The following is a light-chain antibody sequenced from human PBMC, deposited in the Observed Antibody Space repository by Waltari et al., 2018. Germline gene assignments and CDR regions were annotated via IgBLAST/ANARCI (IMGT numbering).Light chain of an antibody. V-gene: IGLV2-11*01. J-gene: IGLJ3*02. CDR1: SSDVGGYNY. Sequence: QSALTQPRSVSGSPRQSVTISCTGTSSDVGGYNYVFWYQQHPGKAPKLMIYDVSKRPSVVPDRFSGSKSGNTASLTISGLQAEDEADYYCCSYTGSYTWVFGGGTKLTVL. CDR2: DVS. CDR3: CSYTGSYTWV.